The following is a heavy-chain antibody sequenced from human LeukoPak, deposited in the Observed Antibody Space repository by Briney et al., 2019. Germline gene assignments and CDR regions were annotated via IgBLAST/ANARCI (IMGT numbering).Heavy chain of an antibody. CDR3: AKINFWSGYNFDY. CDR1: GFTFSSYA. Sequence: GGSLRLSCAASGFTFSSYAMSWVRQAPGKGLEWASAISGSGGSTYYADSVKGRFTISRDNSKNTLYLQMNSLRAEDTAVYYCAKINFWSGYNFDYWGQGTLVTVSS. D-gene: IGHD3-3*01. CDR2: ISGSGGST. J-gene: IGHJ4*02. V-gene: IGHV3-23*01.